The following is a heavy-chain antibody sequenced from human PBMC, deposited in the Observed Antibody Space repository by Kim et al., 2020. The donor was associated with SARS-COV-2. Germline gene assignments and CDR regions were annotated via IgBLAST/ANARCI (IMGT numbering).Heavy chain of an antibody. CDR3: ARDLSSSGYLGDRDYFDY. CDR2: ISSSSSYT. J-gene: IGHJ4*02. Sequence: GGSLRLSCAASGFTFSDYYMSWIRQAPGKGLEWVSYISSSSSYTNYADSVKGRFTISRDNAKNSLYLQMNSLRAEDTAVYYCARDLSSSGYLGDRDYFDYWGQGTLVTVSS. D-gene: IGHD3-22*01. V-gene: IGHV3-11*06. CDR1: GFTFSDYY.